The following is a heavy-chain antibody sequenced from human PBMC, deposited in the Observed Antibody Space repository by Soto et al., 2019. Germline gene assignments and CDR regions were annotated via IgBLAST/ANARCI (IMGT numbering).Heavy chain of an antibody. J-gene: IGHJ4*02. D-gene: IGHD1-26*01. Sequence: GGSLRLSCAASGFIFSNYVMSWVRQAPGKGLEWVSSISDSGGTSYYADSVKGRFTISRDNSKNTLYRQMNSLRAEDTAIYYCAKRPRALLTFDYWGQGTLVTVSS. CDR2: ISDSGGTS. V-gene: IGHV3-23*01. CDR3: AKRPRALLTFDY. CDR1: GFIFSNYV.